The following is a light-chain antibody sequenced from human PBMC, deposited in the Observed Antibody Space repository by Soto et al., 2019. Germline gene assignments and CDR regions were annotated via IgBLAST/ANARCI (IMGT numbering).Light chain of an antibody. CDR3: QQSGNT. CDR2: ATS. V-gene: IGKV3-20*01. Sequence: IVLTQSPGTLSLSPGERATLSCRASQSVSSNYLAWYQQRPGQTPRLLIYATSSRATGIPDRFSGSGSGTDFTLTISRLEPEDFAVYYCQQSGNTFGRGTRLEIK. J-gene: IGKJ5*01. CDR1: QSVSSNY.